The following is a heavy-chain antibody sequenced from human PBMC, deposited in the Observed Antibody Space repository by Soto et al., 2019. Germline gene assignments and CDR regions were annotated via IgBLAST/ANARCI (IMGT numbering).Heavy chain of an antibody. CDR1: VGSISIYY. CDR3: ARATSGSYYSWFDP. D-gene: IGHD3-10*01. Sequence: SETLCISCTVSVGSISIYYWSWMRQPPGKGLEWIAYIYYSGRTNYNPSLKSRVTISVDTSKNQFSLKLSSVTAADTAVYYCARATSGSYYSWFDPWGQGTLVTVSS. V-gene: IGHV4-59*01. CDR2: IYYSGRT. J-gene: IGHJ5*02.